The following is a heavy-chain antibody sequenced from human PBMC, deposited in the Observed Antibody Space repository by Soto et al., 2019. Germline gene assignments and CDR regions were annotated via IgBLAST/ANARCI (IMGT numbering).Heavy chain of an antibody. D-gene: IGHD1-26*01. CDR2: ISYDGSNK. V-gene: IGHV3-30*18. CDR1: GFTFSSYG. CDR3: AKAVGATTDWCDP. J-gene: IGHJ5*02. Sequence: QVQLVESGGGVVQPGRSLRLSCAASGFTFSSYGMHWVRQAPGKGLEWVAVISYDGSNKYYADSVKGRFTISRDNSKNTLYLQMNSLRAEDTAVYYFAKAVGATTDWCDPWGQGTLVTVSS.